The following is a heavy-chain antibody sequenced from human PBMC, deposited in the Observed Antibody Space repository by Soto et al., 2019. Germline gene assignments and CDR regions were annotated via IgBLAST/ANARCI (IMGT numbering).Heavy chain of an antibody. J-gene: IGHJ4*02. CDR3: ARWYSGYVLDY. V-gene: IGHV3-33*01. CDR2: LWYDGSNK. D-gene: IGHD5-12*01. Sequence: QVQLVESGGGVVQPGRSLRLSCAASGFTFSSYGMHWVRQAPGKGLEWVAVLWYDGSNKYYADSVKGRFTISRDNSKNTLYLQLNRLRSEDTAVYFCARWYSGYVLDYWGQGTLVTVSS. CDR1: GFTFSSYG.